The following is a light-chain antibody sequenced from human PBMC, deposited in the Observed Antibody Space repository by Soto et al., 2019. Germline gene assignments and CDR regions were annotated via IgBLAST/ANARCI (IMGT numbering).Light chain of an antibody. J-gene: IGKJ3*01. V-gene: IGKV1-39*01. Sequence: DIQMTQSPSSLSASVGDRVTITCRASQTIGTYLNWFQQKPGKAPKLLIYSASNLQSGVPSRFSGSGSGTDCTLTITSRQPEDSATYYCLESYSVPFFSFGPGTKVDI. CDR1: QTIGTY. CDR3: LESYSVPFFS. CDR2: SAS.